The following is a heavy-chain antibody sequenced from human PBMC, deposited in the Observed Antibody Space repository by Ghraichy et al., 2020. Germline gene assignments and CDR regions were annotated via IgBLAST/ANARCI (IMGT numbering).Heavy chain of an antibody. J-gene: IGHJ4*02. CDR3: ARFDYGGISIDH. V-gene: IGHV3-7*01. CDR1: GFTLSGYW. D-gene: IGHD4-23*01. Sequence: GGSLRLSCAASGFTLSGYWMSWVRQAPGQGLEWVANIRQDGSQTFSVDSVKGRFTISRDNAKNSLSLQMNSLRAEDTAVYYCARFDYGGISIDHWGQGALVTVSS. CDR2: IRQDGSQT.